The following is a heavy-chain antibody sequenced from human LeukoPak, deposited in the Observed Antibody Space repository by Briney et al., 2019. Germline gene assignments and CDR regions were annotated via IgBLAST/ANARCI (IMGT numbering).Heavy chain of an antibody. D-gene: IGHD3-9*01. Sequence: PSETLSLTCTVSGGSISSYYWSWIRQPAGKGLEWIGRIYTSGSTNYNPSLKGRVTMSVDTSKNQFSLKLSSVTAADTAVYYCARDKDDILTGSSSPYWFDPWGQGTLVTVSS. CDR3: ARDKDDILTGSSSPYWFDP. CDR1: GGSISSYY. V-gene: IGHV4-4*07. J-gene: IGHJ5*02. CDR2: IYTSGST.